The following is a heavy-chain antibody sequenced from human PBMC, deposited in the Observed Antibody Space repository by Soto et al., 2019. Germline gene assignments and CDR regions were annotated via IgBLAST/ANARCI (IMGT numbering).Heavy chain of an antibody. V-gene: IGHV1-8*01. CDR2: MNPNSGNT. J-gene: IGHJ4*02. CDR1: GYTFTRSG. Sequence: ASVKVSCKASGYTFTRSGISWVRQAPGQGLEWMGWMNPNSGNTGYAQKFQGRVTMTRDTSITTAYMELSSLRSEDTAVYYCASSPRNWGFDYWGLGTLVTVSS. CDR3: ASSPRNWGFDY. D-gene: IGHD7-27*01.